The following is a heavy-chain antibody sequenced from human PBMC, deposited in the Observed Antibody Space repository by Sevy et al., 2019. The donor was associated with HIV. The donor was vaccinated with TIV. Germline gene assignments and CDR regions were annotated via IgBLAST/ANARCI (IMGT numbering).Heavy chain of an antibody. D-gene: IGHD3-22*01. J-gene: IGHJ4*02. CDR1: GDSVSSNSAA. CDR3: ARGGDFNDRSAKRDFDY. V-gene: IGHV6-1*01. CDR2: TYYRSKWYN. Sequence: SQTLSLTCAISGDSVSSNSAAWNWIRQSPSRGLEWLGRTYYRSKWYNDYAVSVKSRITINPDTSKNHFSLQLNSVTPEDTAVYFCARGGDFNDRSAKRDFDYWGQGTLVTVSS.